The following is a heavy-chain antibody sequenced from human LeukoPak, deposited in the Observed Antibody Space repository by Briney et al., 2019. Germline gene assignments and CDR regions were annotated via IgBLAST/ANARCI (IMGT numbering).Heavy chain of an antibody. V-gene: IGHV1-69*05. CDR2: IIPIFGTA. D-gene: IGHD6-6*01. Sequence: ASVKVSCKASGGTFSSYAISWVRQAPGQGLEWMGGIIPIFGTANYAQKFQGRVTITTDESTSTAYMELSSLRSEDTAVYYCAAQIAARRYYYDYWGQGTLVTVSS. J-gene: IGHJ4*02. CDR3: AAQIAARRYYYDY. CDR1: GGTFSSYA.